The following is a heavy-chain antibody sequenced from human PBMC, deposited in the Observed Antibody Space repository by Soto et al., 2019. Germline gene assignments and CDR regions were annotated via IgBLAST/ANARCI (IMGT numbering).Heavy chain of an antibody. J-gene: IGHJ3*02. CDR2: IYSGGST. Sequence: VGSLRLSCAASGFTVSSNYMSWVRQAPGKGLEWVSVIYSGGSTYYADSVKGRFTISRDNSKNTLYPQMNSLRAEDTAVYYCARDLGSARAFDIWGQGTMVTVSS. V-gene: IGHV3-53*01. D-gene: IGHD6-25*01. CDR1: GFTVSSNY. CDR3: ARDLGSARAFDI.